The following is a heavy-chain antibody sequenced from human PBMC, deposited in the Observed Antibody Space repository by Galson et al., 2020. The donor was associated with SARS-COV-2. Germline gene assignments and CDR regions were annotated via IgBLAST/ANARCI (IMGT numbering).Heavy chain of an antibody. V-gene: IGHV2-5*02. CDR1: GFSLSTSGVG. CDR2: IYWDDDK. J-gene: IGHJ4*02. CDR3: ARHRVGVVIDY. D-gene: IGHD3-3*01. Sequence: KMSGPTLVKPTQTLTLTYTFSGFSLSTSGVGVGWIRQPPGKALEWLALIYWDDDKRYSPSLKSRLTITKDTPKNQVVLTMTNMDPVDTATYYCARHRVGVVIDYWGQGTLVTISS.